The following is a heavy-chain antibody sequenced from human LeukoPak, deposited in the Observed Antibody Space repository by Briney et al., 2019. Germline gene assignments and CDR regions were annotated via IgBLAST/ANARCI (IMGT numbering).Heavy chain of an antibody. V-gene: IGHV3-33*08. CDR1: GFTFSSYA. CDR2: IWYDGSNK. Sequence: GGSLRLSCAASGFTFSSYAMSWVRRAPGKGLEWVAVIWYDGSNKYYADSVKGRFTISRDNSKNTLYLQMNSLRAEDTAVYYCARDNTYSFDYWGQGTLVTVSS. CDR3: ARDNTYSFDY. D-gene: IGHD2/OR15-2a*01. J-gene: IGHJ4*02.